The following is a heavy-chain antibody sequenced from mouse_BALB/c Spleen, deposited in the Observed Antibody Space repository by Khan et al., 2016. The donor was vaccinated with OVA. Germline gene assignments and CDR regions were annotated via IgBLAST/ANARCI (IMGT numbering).Heavy chain of an antibody. V-gene: IGHV1S137*01. Sequence: QVQLKESGPELVRPGVSVKISCKGSGYSFTDYSMHWVKQSHAKSLEWIGVISTDSVNTNYNQKFKGKATLTVDKSSSTAYMELARMTSEDSAIYYCAIMDYFDYWGQGTTLTVSS. J-gene: IGHJ2*01. CDR1: GYSFTDYS. CDR2: ISTDSVNT. CDR3: AIMDYFDY.